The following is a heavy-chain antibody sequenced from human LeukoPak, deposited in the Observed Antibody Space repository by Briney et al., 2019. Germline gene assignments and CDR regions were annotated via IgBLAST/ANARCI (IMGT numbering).Heavy chain of an antibody. J-gene: IGHJ4*02. Sequence: PSETLYLACKVSGGSISSSSYYWGWIRQSPGKGLEWIGSIYYSGTTYYNPSLKTRVTIFVDTSKNQFSLKLSSVTAADTAVYYCARLVGAATDPFDYWGQGTLVTVSS. D-gene: IGHD1-26*01. V-gene: IGHV4-39*01. CDR3: ARLVGAATDPFDY. CDR1: GGSISSSSYY. CDR2: IYYSGTT.